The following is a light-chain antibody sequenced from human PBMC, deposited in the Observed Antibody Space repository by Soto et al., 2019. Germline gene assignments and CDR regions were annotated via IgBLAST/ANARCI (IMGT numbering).Light chain of an antibody. V-gene: IGKV3-11*01. J-gene: IGKJ5*01. CDR2: DES. CDR1: QSVSSH. Sequence: EIVLTQAPATLSLSQGGRGTLSFSASQSVSSHLAWYKQKPGQAPRLLIYDESKRATGIQARFSGSGSGTDFTITISSIETEDFEVYYCQKRSNWQINFGKGTRLEIK. CDR3: QKRSNWQIN.